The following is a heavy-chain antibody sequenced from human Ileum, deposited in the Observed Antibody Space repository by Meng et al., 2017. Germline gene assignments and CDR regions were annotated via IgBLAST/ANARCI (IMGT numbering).Heavy chain of an antibody. V-gene: IGHV3-33*01. Sequence: QLVGSWGGVVQPGRSLRLSCAVSRFTFSSYGMHWVRQDPGKGLEWVAVIWYDGSNKYYADSVKGRFTISRDNSKNTLYLQMNSLRTEDTAVYYCATDSGGSPSDYWGQGTLVTVSS. D-gene: IGHD1-26*01. CDR2: IWYDGSNK. CDR3: ATDSGGSPSDY. CDR1: RFTFSSYG. J-gene: IGHJ4*02.